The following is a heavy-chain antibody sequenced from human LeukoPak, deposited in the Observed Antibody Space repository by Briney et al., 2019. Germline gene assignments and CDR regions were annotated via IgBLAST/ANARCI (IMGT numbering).Heavy chain of an antibody. Sequence: ASVKVSCKASGYTFSGHYMHWVRQAPGQGLEWTGWINANSGDTRSVQKFQGRVTMTRDTSISTAYMEVSSLRSDDTAVYYCARLNGDREFDYWGQGTLVTVSS. J-gene: IGHJ4*02. CDR3: ARLNGDREFDY. CDR1: GYTFSGHY. CDR2: INANSGDT. D-gene: IGHD7-27*01. V-gene: IGHV1-2*02.